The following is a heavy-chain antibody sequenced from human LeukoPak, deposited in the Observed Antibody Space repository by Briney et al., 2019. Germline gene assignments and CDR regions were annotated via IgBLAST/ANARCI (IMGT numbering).Heavy chain of an antibody. V-gene: IGHV4-59*08. Sequence: PSETLSLTCTVSGGSISSYYWSWIRQPPGKGLEWVGYIYYSGSTNYNPSLESRVTISVDTSKNQFSLKLSSVTAADTAVYYCARHPLDYDFWSGYYAERNYYFDYWGQGTLVTVSS. CDR2: IYYSGST. CDR3: ARHPLDYDFWSGYYAERNYYFDY. D-gene: IGHD3-3*01. CDR1: GGSISSYY. J-gene: IGHJ4*02.